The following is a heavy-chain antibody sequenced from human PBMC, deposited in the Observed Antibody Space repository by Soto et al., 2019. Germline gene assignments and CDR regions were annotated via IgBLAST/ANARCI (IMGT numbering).Heavy chain of an antibody. CDR2: IWYDGSNK. V-gene: IGHV3-33*01. CDR3: ARSLGYYDFWCGLDY. J-gene: IGHJ4*02. Sequence: GGSLRLSCAASGFTFSSYGMHWVRQAPGKGLEWVAVIWYDGSNKYYADSVKGRFTISRDNSKNTLYLQMNSLRAEDTAVYYCARSLGYYDFWCGLDYWGQGTLVTVSS. CDR1: GFTFSSYG. D-gene: IGHD3-3*01.